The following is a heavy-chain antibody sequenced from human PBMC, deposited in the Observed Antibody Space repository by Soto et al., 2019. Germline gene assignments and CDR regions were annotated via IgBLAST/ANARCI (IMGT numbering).Heavy chain of an antibody. CDR2: ILPIFGTA. CDR1: GGTFSSYA. CDR3: ARASTLTVHCGSVGCPRMDV. V-gene: IGHV1-69*06. J-gene: IGHJ6*02. D-gene: IGHD2-21*01. Sequence: GASVKVSCKASGGTFSSYAISWVRQAPGQGLEWMGGILPIFGTANYARKFQGRVTITADRSTSTAYMELSSLRSEDTAVYYCARASTLTVHCGSVGCPRMDVWGQGTTVTVSS.